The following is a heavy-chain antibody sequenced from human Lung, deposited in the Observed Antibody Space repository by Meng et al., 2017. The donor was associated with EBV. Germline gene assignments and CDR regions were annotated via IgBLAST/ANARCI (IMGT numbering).Heavy chain of an antibody. CDR1: GFSVNRNY. V-gene: IGHV3-53*01. Sequence: EVQLVESGGGFIQPGESLRRSCAASGFSVNRNYMSWVSQAPGKGLEWVSVIYISGSTYYADSVKGRFTISRDNSKTTLYLQMNSLRAEDTAIHYCARGYYDSSGSWWVDSWGQGTLVTVSS. CDR3: ARGYYDSSGSWWVDS. CDR2: IYISGST. D-gene: IGHD3-22*01. J-gene: IGHJ5*01.